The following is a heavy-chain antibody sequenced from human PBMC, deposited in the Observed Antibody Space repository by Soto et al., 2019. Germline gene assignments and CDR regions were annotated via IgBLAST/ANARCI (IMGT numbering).Heavy chain of an antibody. J-gene: IGHJ6*02. CDR2: LGVAGNT. Sequence: EVQLVESGGGLVQPGGSLRLSCAASGFNLSAHDMHWVRQAKGKGLEWVSALGVAGNTFESASVKGRFTISRENAKNSMYLQMKSLRAGDTAVYLCARGADFWSGSRYYHYAYDLDVWGQGTTVTVSS. CDR1: GFNLSAHD. V-gene: IGHV3-13*01. D-gene: IGHD3-3*01. CDR3: ARGADFWSGSRYYHYAYDLDV.